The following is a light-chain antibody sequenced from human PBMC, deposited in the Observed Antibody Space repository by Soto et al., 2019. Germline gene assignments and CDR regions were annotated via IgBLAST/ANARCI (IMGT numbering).Light chain of an antibody. CDR2: DAS. J-gene: IGKJ1*01. Sequence: DIQMTPSPSTLSASVVDRLTISCRASQSISSWLAWYQQKPGKAPKLLIFDASSLESGVPSRFSGSGSGTEFTLTISSLQPDDFATYYCQNYNSYSEAFGQGTKGDIK. V-gene: IGKV1-5*01. CDR1: QSISSW. CDR3: QNYNSYSEA.